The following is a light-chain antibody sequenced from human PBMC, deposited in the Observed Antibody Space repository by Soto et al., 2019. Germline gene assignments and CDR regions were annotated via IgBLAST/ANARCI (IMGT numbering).Light chain of an antibody. Sequence: DVRLTQSPSSLSVSVGDRVSISCRASQSVSFFLSWYQQRPGRAPKLLIYGASNLASGVPPRFSGSGSGTDFTLTINSLQPEDFATYYCHQNYNLPPWTFGQGTKVEIK. CDR2: GAS. J-gene: IGKJ1*01. V-gene: IGKV1-39*01. CDR1: QSVSFF. CDR3: HQNYNLPPWT.